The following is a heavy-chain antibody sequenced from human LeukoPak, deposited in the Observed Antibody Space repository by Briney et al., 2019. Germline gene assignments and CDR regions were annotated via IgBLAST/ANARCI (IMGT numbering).Heavy chain of an antibody. V-gene: IGHV1-2*02. Sequence: ASVKVSCKASGYTFTGYYMHWVRQAPGQGLEWMGWINPNSGGTNYAQKFQGRVTMTRDTSISTAYMELSRLRSDDTAVYYRARIKTMVRGSSGGYWGQGTLVTVSS. CDR3: ARIKTMVRGSSGGY. CDR2: INPNSGGT. D-gene: IGHD3-10*01. J-gene: IGHJ4*02. CDR1: GYTFTGYY.